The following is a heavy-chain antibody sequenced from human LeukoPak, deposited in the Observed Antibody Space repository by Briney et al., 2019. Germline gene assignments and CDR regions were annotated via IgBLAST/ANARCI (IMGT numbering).Heavy chain of an antibody. Sequence: AGRSLRLSCAASGFTFSSYGMHWVRQAPGKGLEWVAVISYDGSNKYYADSVKGRFTISRDNSKNTLYLQMNSLSAEDTAVYYCASRRENYGEEFGYWGQGTLVTVSS. CDR3: ASRRENYGEEFGY. V-gene: IGHV3-30*03. J-gene: IGHJ4*02. CDR1: GFTFSSYG. CDR2: ISYDGSNK. D-gene: IGHD4-17*01.